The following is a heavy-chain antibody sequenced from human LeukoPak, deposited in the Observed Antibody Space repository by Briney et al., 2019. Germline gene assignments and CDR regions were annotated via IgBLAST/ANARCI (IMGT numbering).Heavy chain of an antibody. Sequence: GGSLRLSCAASGFTFSSYWMHWVRQAPGKGLVWVSRINSDGSSTSYADSVKGRFTISRDNAKNTLYLQTNSLRAEDTAVYYCARAGDRYSYGYLYCWGQGTPVAVSS. D-gene: IGHD5-18*01. CDR3: ARAGDRYSYGYLYC. J-gene: IGHJ4*02. CDR2: INSDGSST. V-gene: IGHV3-74*01. CDR1: GFTFSSYW.